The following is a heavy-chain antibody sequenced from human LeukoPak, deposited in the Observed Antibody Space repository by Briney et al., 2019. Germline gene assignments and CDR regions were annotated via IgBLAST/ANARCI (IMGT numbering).Heavy chain of an antibody. Sequence: PGGSLRLSCAASGFTFSSAWMNWARQAPGKGLEWISFINFKSEDIRYADSVEGRFIISRDNARKSLYLHMNSLRAEDTAVYYCARDKDYASDMWGQGTMVTVAS. CDR2: INFKSEDI. J-gene: IGHJ3*02. V-gene: IGHV3-48*01. CDR1: GFTFSSAW. CDR3: ARDKDYASDM. D-gene: IGHD4-11*01.